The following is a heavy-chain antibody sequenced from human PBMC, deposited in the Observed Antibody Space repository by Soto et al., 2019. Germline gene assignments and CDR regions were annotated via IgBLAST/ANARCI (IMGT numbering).Heavy chain of an antibody. CDR3: XXXXXXXXXXYYFDY. J-gene: IGHJ4*02. CDR2: ITGSGGST. CDR1: GFTFSRHG. V-gene: IGHV3-23*01. Sequence: EVQLLESGGVLVQPGGSLRLSCAASGFTFSRHGMSWVRQAPGKGLEWVSAITGSGGSTYYADSVKGRFTISRDNXXXXXXXXXXXXXXXXXXXXXXXXXXXXXXXXYYFDYWGQGTLVTVSS.